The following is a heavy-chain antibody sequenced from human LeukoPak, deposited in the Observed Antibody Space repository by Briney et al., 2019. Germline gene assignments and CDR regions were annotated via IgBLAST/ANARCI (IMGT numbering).Heavy chain of an antibody. CDR3: ARRGYNWKFDY. CDR2: ISSSGSTI. CDR1: GFTLNSYE. Sequence: GGSLRLSCAASGFTLNSYEMNWVRQAPGKGLEWVSYISSSGSTIYYADSVKGRFTISRDNAKNSLYLQMNSLRAEDTAVYYCARRGYNWKFDYWGQGTLVTVSS. D-gene: IGHD1-20*01. V-gene: IGHV3-48*03. J-gene: IGHJ4*02.